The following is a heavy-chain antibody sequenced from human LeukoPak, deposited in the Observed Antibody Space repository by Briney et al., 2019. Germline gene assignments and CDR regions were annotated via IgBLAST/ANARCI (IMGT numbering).Heavy chain of an antibody. CDR3: ARTNTEYSSGWYSFDP. Sequence: PGGSLRLSCAASGFTFSSYSMNWVRQAPGKGLEWVSSISSSSSYIYYADSVKGRFTISRDNAKISLYLQMNGLRAEDTAVYYCARTNTEYSSGWYSFDPWGQGTLVTVSS. CDR1: GFTFSSYS. J-gene: IGHJ5*02. V-gene: IGHV3-21*01. D-gene: IGHD6-19*01. CDR2: ISSSSSYI.